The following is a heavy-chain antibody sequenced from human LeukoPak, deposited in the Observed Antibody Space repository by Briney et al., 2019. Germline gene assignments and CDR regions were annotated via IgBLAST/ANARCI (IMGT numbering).Heavy chain of an antibody. Sequence: SGGSLRLSCAGSGFTFISYAMSWVRQAPVKGLEWVAIISGSGGSTYYADSVKGRFTISRDNSKNTLYLQMNSLRAEDTAVYYCAVCHRHSSGCRNDYWGQGTLVTVSS. CDR1: GFTFISYA. V-gene: IGHV3-23*01. CDR3: AVCHRHSSGCRNDY. J-gene: IGHJ4*02. D-gene: IGHD6-19*01. CDR2: ISGSGGST.